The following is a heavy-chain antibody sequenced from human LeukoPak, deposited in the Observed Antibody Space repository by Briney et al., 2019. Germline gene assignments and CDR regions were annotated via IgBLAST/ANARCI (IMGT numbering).Heavy chain of an antibody. CDR3: ANYYDSSGYRPFDY. J-gene: IGHJ4*02. D-gene: IGHD3-22*01. Sequence: GGSLRLSCAASGFTFNNYAMTWVRQAPGKGLEWVSAISGSGGSTHYADSVKGRFTISRDNSKNTLYLLMNRLRAEDTALYYCANYYDSSGYRPFDYCGQGTLVTVSS. CDR2: ISGSGGST. CDR1: GFTFNNYA. V-gene: IGHV3-23*01.